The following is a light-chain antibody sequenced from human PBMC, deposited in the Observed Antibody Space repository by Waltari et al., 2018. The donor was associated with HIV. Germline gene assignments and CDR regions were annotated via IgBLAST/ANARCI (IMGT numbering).Light chain of an antibody. CDR3: SSYGGSSNWL. CDR1: TSDVWNYNL. Sequence: QSALTQPASVSGSPGPSITISCTGTTSDVWNYNLVSWYQHHPGKAPKLIIYEGIKRPSGVSNRISGSKSANTASLTISGLQAEDEADYYCSSYGGSSNWLFGGGTKLTVL. V-gene: IGLV2-23*01. CDR2: EGI. J-gene: IGLJ2*01.